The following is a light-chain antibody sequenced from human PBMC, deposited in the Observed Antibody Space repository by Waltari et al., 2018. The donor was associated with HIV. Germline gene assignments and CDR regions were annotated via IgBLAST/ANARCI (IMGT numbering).Light chain of an antibody. V-gene: IGLV8-61*01. CDR1: SCSVSARNY. CDR2: STN. J-gene: IGLJ2*01. Sequence: QTVVTQEPSFSVSPGGTVTLTCGLRSCSVSARNYAILSQQIPGQAPLTLIHSTNTRSSGVPDRFSGSILGNKAALTITGAQADDEADYYCVLNLGRGIVVFGGGTKLTVL. CDR3: VLNLGRGIVV.